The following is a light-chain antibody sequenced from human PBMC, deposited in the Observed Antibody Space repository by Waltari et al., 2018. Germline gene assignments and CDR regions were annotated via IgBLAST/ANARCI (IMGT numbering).Light chain of an antibody. J-gene: IGKJ4*01. Sequence: IQMTQSPSTLSASVGDRVTITCRASQSVSIFFSWYQQKPGRAPKLLLSKASTLQSGVPSRFSGSGSGTEITLTISNLQPDDFAVYFCQQYNDWPPLTFGGGTKVEIK. V-gene: IGKV1-5*03. CDR2: KAS. CDR3: QQYNDWPPLT. CDR1: QSVSIF.